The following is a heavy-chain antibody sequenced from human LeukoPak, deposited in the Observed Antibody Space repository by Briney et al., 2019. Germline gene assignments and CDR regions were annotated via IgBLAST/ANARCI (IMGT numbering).Heavy chain of an antibody. Sequence: GGSLRLSCAASGFTFDDYGMSWVRQAPGKGLEWVSGINWNGGSTGYADSVKGRFTISRDNAKNSLYLQMNSLRAEDTALYHCARSPSGYDWEDFFFDYWGQGTLVTVSS. J-gene: IGHJ4*02. D-gene: IGHD5-12*01. CDR3: ARSPSGYDWEDFFFDY. V-gene: IGHV3-20*01. CDR2: INWNGGST. CDR1: GFTFDDYG.